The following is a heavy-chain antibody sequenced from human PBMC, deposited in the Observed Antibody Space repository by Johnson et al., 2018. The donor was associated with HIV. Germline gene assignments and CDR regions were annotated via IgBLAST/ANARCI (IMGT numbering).Heavy chain of an antibody. CDR1: GFTFSNAW. D-gene: IGHD2-21*02. CDR3: TTGRLLAAFDI. V-gene: IGHV3-15*01. J-gene: IGHJ3*02. CDR2: IKRKSDGGTT. Sequence: VQLVESGGGLVKPGGSLRLSCVVSGFTFSNAWMSWVRQAPGKGLEWVGRIKRKSDGGTTDYAAPVKGRFTISRDDSKNTLYLQMNSLKTEDTAVYYCTTGRLLAAFDIWGQGTMVTVSS.